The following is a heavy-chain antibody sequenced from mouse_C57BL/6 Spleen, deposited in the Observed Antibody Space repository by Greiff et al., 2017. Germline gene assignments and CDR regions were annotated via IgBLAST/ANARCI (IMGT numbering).Heavy chain of an antibody. J-gene: IGHJ2*01. D-gene: IGHD1-1*01. CDR1: GYAFTNYL. Sequence: QVQLQQSGAELVRPGTSVKVSCKASGYAFTNYLIEWVKQRPGQGLEWIGVINPGSGGTNYNEKFKGKATLTADKSSSTAYMQLSSLTSEYSAVYFCARGEISFITTVVAHFDYWGQGTTLTVSS. CDR2: INPGSGGT. V-gene: IGHV1-54*01. CDR3: ARGEISFITTVVAHFDY.